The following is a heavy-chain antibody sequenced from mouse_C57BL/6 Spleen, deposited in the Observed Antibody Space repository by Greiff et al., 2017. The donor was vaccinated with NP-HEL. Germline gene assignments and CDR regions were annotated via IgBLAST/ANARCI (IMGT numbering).Heavy chain of an antibody. J-gene: IGHJ1*03. CDR1: GFSLSTFGMG. CDR3: ARIRRVTGPVYWYFDV. CDR2: IWWDDDK. V-gene: IGHV8-8*01. Sequence: QVTLKVSGPGILQPSQTLSLTCSFSGFSLSTFGMGVGWIRQPSGKGLEWLAHIWWDDDKYYNPALKSRLTLSKDTSKNQVFLKIANVDTADTATYYCARIRRVTGPVYWYFDVWGTGTTVTVSS. D-gene: IGHD2-1*01.